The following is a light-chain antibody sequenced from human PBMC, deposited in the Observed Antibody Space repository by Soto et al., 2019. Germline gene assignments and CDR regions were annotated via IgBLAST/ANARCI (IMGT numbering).Light chain of an antibody. V-gene: IGLV2-14*01. Sequence: HSALTKPASVSGSPGQSITISCTGTSSDVGGYNYVSWYQQHPGKAPKLMIYDVSNRPSGVSNRFSGSKSGNTASLTISGLQAEDEADYYSSSYTSSSTLYVFGTGTKLTAL. J-gene: IGLJ1*01. CDR3: SSYTSSSTLYV. CDR2: DVS. CDR1: SSDVGGYNY.